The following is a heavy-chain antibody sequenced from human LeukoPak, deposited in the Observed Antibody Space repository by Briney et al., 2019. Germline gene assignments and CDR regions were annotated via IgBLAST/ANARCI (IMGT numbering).Heavy chain of an antibody. CDR1: GGSISSYY. J-gene: IGHJ6*02. V-gene: IGHV4-4*09. CDR3: ARGYYDILTGYGMDV. D-gene: IGHD3-9*01. Sequence: SETLSLTCTVSGGSISSYYWSWIRQPPGKGLEWIGYIYTSGSTNYNPSLKSRVTISVDTSKNQFSLKLSSVTAADTAVYYCARGYYDILTGYGMDVWGQGTTVTVSS. CDR2: IYTSGST.